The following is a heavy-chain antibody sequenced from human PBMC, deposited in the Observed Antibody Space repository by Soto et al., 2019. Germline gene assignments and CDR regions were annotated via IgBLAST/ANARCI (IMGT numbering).Heavy chain of an antibody. CDR1: GFLFSTST. CDR2: ISSRGTDI. V-gene: IGHV3-30*14. D-gene: IGHD4-17*01. J-gene: IGHJ5*02. CDR3: ATLGRADYPRLAA. Sequence: PGGSLRLSCEASGFLFSTSTLNWVRRAPGKGLEWVAEISSRGTDIYYADSVKGRFTISRDNSKNTLYLLLDRVKSDDTAVYFWATLGRADYPRLAAWGQGTLVTVSS.